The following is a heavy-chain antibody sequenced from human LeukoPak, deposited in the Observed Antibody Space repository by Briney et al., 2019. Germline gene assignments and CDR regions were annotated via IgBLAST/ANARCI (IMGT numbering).Heavy chain of an antibody. CDR1: GGTFSSYA. D-gene: IGHD4-11*01. V-gene: IGHV1-69*13. CDR2: IIPIFGTA. Sequence: GASVKVSCKASGGTFSSYAISWVRQAPGQGLEWMGGIIPIFGTANYAQKFQGRVTITADESTSTAYRELSSLRSEDTAVYYCARDDYSNYRYYYYYGMDVWGQGTTVTVSS. J-gene: IGHJ6*02. CDR3: ARDDYSNYRYYYYYGMDV.